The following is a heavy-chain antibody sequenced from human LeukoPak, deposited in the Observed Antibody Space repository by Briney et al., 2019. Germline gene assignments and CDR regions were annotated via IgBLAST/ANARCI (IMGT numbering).Heavy chain of an antibody. V-gene: IGHV1-18*01. CDR1: GYTFTSYG. J-gene: IGHJ4*02. D-gene: IGHD2/OR15-2a*01. Sequence: PGGSLRLSCAASGYTFTSYGISWVRQAPGQGLEWMGWISAYNGNTNYAQKLQGRVTMTTDTSTSTAYMELRSLRSDDTAVYYCARGPGYYDEFDYWGQGTLVTVSS. CDR2: ISAYNGNT. CDR3: ARGPGYYDEFDY.